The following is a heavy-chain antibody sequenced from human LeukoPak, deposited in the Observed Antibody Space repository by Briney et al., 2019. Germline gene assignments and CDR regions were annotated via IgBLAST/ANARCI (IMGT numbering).Heavy chain of an antibody. Sequence: PSETLSLTCTVSGDSISSSNCYWGWIRQPPGKGLEWIGSIYFSGGTYYNASLKSRVTISVDTSKNQFSLKLSSVTAADTAVYYCARQTGSGLFSLPGGQGTLVTVSS. J-gene: IGHJ4*02. V-gene: IGHV4-39*01. CDR2: IYFSGGT. CDR3: ARQTGSGLFSLP. D-gene: IGHD3-10*01. CDR1: GDSISSSNCY.